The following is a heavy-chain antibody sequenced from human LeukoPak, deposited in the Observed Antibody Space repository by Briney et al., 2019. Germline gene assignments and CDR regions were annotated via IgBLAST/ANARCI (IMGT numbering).Heavy chain of an antibody. CDR3: ARDLSGGGYYYYYMDV. CDR2: IIAIFGTA. Sequence: VASVRVSCTASGGTFISYAISWVRQAPGQGLEWMGGIIAIFGTANYAQKFQGRVTITADESTSTAYMELSSLRSEDTAVYYCARDLSGGGYYYYYMDVWGKGTTVTVSS. V-gene: IGHV1-69*13. D-gene: IGHD2-15*01. CDR1: GGTFISYA. J-gene: IGHJ6*03.